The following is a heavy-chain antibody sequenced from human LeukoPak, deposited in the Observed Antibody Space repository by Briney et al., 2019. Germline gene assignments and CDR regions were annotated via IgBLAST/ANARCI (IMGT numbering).Heavy chain of an antibody. Sequence: HTGGSLRLSCAASGFTFSSYSMNWVRQAPGKGLEWVSYISSSSSTIYYADSVKGRFTISRDNAKNSLYLQMNSLRAEDTAVYYCARDRVSKFGEYSSSSSDYWGQGTLVTVSS. J-gene: IGHJ4*02. D-gene: IGHD6-6*01. CDR3: ARDRVSKFGEYSSSSSDY. CDR2: ISSSSSTI. V-gene: IGHV3-48*04. CDR1: GFTFSSYS.